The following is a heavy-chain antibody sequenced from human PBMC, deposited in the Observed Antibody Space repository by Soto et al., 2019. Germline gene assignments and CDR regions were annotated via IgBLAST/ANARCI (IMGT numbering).Heavy chain of an antibody. CDR3: ARASGTSYIWFDP. CDR2: ISAYDGDT. CDR1: GYTFNSYG. V-gene: IGHV1-18*01. D-gene: IGHD1-26*01. Sequence: QVQLVQSGAEVKKPGASVKVSCKASGYTFNSYGISWLRQAPGQGLEWMGWISAYDGDTKYAQKFQGRVTMTTDTSTSTANMEVRSLRSDDTAGYYCARASGTSYIWFDPWGQGTLVTVSS. J-gene: IGHJ5*02.